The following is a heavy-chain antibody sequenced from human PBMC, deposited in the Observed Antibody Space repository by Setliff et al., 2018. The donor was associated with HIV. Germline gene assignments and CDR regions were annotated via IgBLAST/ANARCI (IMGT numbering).Heavy chain of an antibody. V-gene: IGHV4-39*01. Sequence: ETLSLTCTVSGDSTSSSSSYWGRIRQPPGKGLEWIGSIYYSGSTYYNPSLKSRVTISVDTSKNQFSLKLNSVTAADTAVYYCARTRGYTYGYIDSWAQGTLVTVS. J-gene: IGHJ4*02. CDR3: ARTRGYTYGYIDS. D-gene: IGHD5-18*01. CDR2: IYYSGST. CDR1: GDSTSSSSSY.